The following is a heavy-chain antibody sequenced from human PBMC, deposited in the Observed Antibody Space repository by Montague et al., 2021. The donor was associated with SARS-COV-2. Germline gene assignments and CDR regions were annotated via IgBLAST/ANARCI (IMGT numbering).Heavy chain of an antibody. CDR3: VGGYSDPDYYYYYGMDV. D-gene: IGHD2-15*01. CDR2: ISSSGSTI. V-gene: IGHV3-48*03. J-gene: IGHJ6*02. CDR1: GFTFSSYE. Sequence: SLRLSCAASGFTFSSYEMNWVRQAPGKGLEWVSYISSSGSTIYYADSVKGRFTISRDNAKNSLYLQMNSLRAEDTAVYYCVGGYSDPDYYYYYGMDVWGQGTTVTVSS.